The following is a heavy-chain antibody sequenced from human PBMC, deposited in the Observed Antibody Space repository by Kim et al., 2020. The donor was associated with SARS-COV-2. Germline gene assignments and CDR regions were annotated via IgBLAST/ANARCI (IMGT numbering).Heavy chain of an antibody. CDR1: GGSFSGYY. CDR3: ARGGILLWSGWFDP. J-gene: IGHJ5*02. Sequence: SETLSLTCAVYGGSFSGYYWSWIRQPPGKGLEWIGEINHSGSTNYNPSLKSRVTISVDTSKNQFSLKLSSVTAADTAVYYCARGGILLWSGWFDPWGQGTLVTVSS. CDR2: INHSGST. D-gene: IGHD3-10*01. V-gene: IGHV4-34*01.